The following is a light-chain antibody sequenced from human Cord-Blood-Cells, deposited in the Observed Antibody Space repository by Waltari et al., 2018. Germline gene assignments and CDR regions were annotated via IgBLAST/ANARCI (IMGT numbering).Light chain of an antibody. CDR3: QQYGSSTAT. Sequence: IVLTPSPVTLSLSPGARATPLCRASQSVSSSYLAWYQQKPGQAPRLLIYGASSRATGIPDRFSGSGSGTDFTLTISRLEPEDFAVYYCQQYGSSTATFGQGTKVEIK. V-gene: IGKV3-20*01. CDR2: GAS. J-gene: IGKJ1*01. CDR1: QSVSSSY.